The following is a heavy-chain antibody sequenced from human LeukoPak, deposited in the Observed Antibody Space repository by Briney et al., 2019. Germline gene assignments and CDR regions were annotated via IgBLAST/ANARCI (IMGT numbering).Heavy chain of an antibody. D-gene: IGHD3-10*01. CDR3: ARGGPVVRGVITTAFDY. CDR1: GGTFSSYA. Sequence: ASVKVSCKASGGTFSSYAISWVRQAPGRGLEWMGGIIPIFGTANYAQKFQGRVTITADESTSTAYMELSSLRSEDTAVYYCARGGPVVRGVITTAFDYWGQGTLVTVSS. CDR2: IIPIFGTA. J-gene: IGHJ4*02. V-gene: IGHV1-69*13.